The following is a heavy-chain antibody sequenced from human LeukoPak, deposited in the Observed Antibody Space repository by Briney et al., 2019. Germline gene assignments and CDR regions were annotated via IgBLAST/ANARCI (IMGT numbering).Heavy chain of an antibody. J-gene: IGHJ4*02. CDR2: ISSSSSAI. D-gene: IGHD2-21*01. V-gene: IGHV3-11*04. CDR1: GFTFSDYY. CDR3: ARDPPGIGFDS. Sequence: PGGSLRLSCAASGFTFSDYYINWVRQGPGKGLEWISYISSSSSAIYYADSVKGRFTVSRDNAKNSVYLQLNSLRDDDTAVYFCARDPPGIGFDSWGQGTVVTVSS.